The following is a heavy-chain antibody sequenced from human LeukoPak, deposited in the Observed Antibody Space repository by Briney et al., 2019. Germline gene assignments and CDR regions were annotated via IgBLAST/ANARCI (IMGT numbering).Heavy chain of an antibody. CDR2: INPNTGGT. J-gene: IGHJ4*02. CDR3: ARGATVTLLGTEFDY. V-gene: IGHV1-2*02. Sequence: ASVKVSCKASGYTFTGYYMHWVRQAPGQGLEWMGWINPNTGGTNYAQKFQGRVTMTRDTSVSTAFMELSRLRSDDTAVYYCARGATVTLLGTEFDYWGQGTLLTVSS. D-gene: IGHD4-17*01. CDR1: GYTFTGYY.